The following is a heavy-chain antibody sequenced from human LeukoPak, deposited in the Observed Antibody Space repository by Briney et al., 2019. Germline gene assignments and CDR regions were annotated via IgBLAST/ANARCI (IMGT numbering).Heavy chain of an antibody. J-gene: IGHJ4*02. Sequence: GGALRLSCAASGFTFSSDGMHWGRQAPGKGLEWVAVIWYDGSNKYYADSVKRRFTISRDNSKNTLYLQMNSLRAADTAVYYCARGGAELDYWGQGTLVTVSS. CDR2: IWYDGSNK. CDR1: GFTFSSDG. V-gene: IGHV3-33*01. CDR3: ARGGAELDY.